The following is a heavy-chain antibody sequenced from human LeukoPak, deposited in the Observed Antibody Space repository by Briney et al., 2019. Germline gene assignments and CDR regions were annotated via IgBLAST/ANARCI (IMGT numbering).Heavy chain of an antibody. Sequence: SVKVSCKASGGTFSSYAISWVRQAPGQGLGWMGRIIPILGIANYAQKFQGRVTITADKSTSTAYMELSSLRSEDTAVYYCARERYYYGSGSYPHDYWGQGTLVTVSS. CDR1: GGTFSSYA. D-gene: IGHD3-10*01. V-gene: IGHV1-69*04. J-gene: IGHJ4*02. CDR2: IIPILGIA. CDR3: ARERYYYGSGSYPHDY.